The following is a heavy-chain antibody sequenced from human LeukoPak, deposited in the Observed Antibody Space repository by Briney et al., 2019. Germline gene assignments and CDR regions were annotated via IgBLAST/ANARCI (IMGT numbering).Heavy chain of an antibody. CDR3: AMYSSSWYATYYYYYMDV. J-gene: IGHJ6*03. Sequence: GSSVKVSCKASGGTFSSYAISWVRQAPGQGLEWMGRIIPIFGTASYAQKFQGRVTITADKSTSTAYMELSSLRSEDTAVYYCAMYSSSWYATYYYYYMDVWGKGTTVTVSS. D-gene: IGHD6-13*01. V-gene: IGHV1-69*06. CDR1: GGTFSSYA. CDR2: IIPIFGTA.